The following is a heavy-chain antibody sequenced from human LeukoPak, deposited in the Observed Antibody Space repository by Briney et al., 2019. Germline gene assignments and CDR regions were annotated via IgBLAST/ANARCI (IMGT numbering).Heavy chain of an antibody. D-gene: IGHD1-20*01. J-gene: IGHJ4*02. Sequence: GESLKISCKGSGYSFTSYWISWVRQMPGKGLEWMGRIDPSDSYTNYSPSFQGHVTISADKSISTAYLQWSSLKASDTAIHHCARLGITGTTLYYFDYWGQGTLVTVSS. CDR1: GYSFTSYW. CDR2: IDPSDSYT. CDR3: ARLGITGTTLYYFDY. V-gene: IGHV5-10-1*01.